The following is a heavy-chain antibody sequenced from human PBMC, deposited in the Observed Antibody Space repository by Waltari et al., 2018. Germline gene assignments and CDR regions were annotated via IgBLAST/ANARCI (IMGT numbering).Heavy chain of an antibody. CDR1: GGSISSGGYA. Sequence: QLQLQESGSGQVEPSQTLFLTCVVSGGSISSGGYAWSWIRQPPGKGLEGIGYIYDTGNAYYNPSLKSRLSISADKSRNQFSLTLTSVTAADTAIYYCARYFGSGTYRFDSWGQGTLVTVSS. J-gene: IGHJ4*02. V-gene: IGHV4-30-2*01. CDR2: IYDTGNA. D-gene: IGHD3-10*01. CDR3: ARYFGSGTYRFDS.